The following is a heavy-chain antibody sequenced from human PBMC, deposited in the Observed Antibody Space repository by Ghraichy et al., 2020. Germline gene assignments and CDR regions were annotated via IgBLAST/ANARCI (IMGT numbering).Heavy chain of an antibody. CDR2: ISSSSTI. CDR1: GFTFSSYS. V-gene: IGHV3-48*01. CDR3: ARDPARVVPAPNAFDI. Sequence: GGSLRLSCAASGFTFSSYSMNWVRQAPGKGLEWVSYISSSSTIYYADSVKGRFTISRDNAKNSLYLQMNSLRAEDTAVYYCARDPARVVPAPNAFDIWGQGTMVTVSS. J-gene: IGHJ3*02. D-gene: IGHD2-2*01.